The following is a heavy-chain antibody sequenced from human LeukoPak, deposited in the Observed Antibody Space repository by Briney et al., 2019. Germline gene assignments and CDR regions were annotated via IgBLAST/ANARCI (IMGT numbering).Heavy chain of an antibody. D-gene: IGHD3-22*01. Sequence: SATLSFTGTVAGGSISSSSYYWGWIRQPPGKGLEWIGSIYYSGSTYYNPSLKSRVTISVDTSKNQFSLKLSSVTAADTAVYYCARRPPYYYDGRVGLGRFDPWGQGPLVTVSS. CDR1: GGSISSSSYY. CDR2: IYYSGST. CDR3: ARRPPYYYDGRVGLGRFDP. V-gene: IGHV4-39*07. J-gene: IGHJ5*02.